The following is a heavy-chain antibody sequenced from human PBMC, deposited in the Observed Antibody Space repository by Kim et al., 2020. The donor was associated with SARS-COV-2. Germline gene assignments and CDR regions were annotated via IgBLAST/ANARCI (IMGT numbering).Heavy chain of an antibody. CDR3: TRAGYSYYGTDYYGMDV. CDR2: IRSKAYGGTT. CDR1: GFTFGDYA. J-gene: IGHJ6*02. V-gene: IGHV3-49*04. Sequence: GGSLRLSCTASGFTFGDYAMSWVRQAPGKGLEWVGFIRSKAYGGTTEYAASVKGRFTISRDDSKSIAYLQMNSLKTEDTAVYYCTRAGYSYYGTDYYGMDVWGQGTTVTVSS. D-gene: IGHD5-18*01.